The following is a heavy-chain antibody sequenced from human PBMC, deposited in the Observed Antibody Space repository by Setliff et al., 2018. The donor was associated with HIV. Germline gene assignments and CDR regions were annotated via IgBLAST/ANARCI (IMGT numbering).Heavy chain of an antibody. CDR2: ISYDGSNK. CDR3: AKVDDTNPIYPQYMDI. D-gene: IGHD1-1*01. J-gene: IGHJ6*03. Sequence: GESLKISCAASGLTFSSYAMHWVRQAPGKGLEWVAVISYDGSNKYYADSVKGRFTISRDNSKNTLYLQMNSLTAEDSAIYYCAKVDDTNPIYPQYMDIWGRGTTVTVSS. CDR1: GLTFSSYA. V-gene: IGHV3-30*07.